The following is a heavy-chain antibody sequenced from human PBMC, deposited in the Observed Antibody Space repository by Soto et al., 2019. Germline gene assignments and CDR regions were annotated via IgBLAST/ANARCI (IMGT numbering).Heavy chain of an antibody. CDR2: ISGSGDSK. CDR3: ARRGPGTYFDY. J-gene: IGHJ4*02. CDR1: GFTFSSYA. V-gene: IGHV3-23*01. D-gene: IGHD6-13*01. Sequence: PGGSLRLSCAASGFTFSSYAMNWVRQAPGKGLEWVSVISGSGDSKYYADSVKGRFTISRDNSKNTLYLQMNSLRAEDTAVYYCARRGPGTYFDYWGQGTLVTVSS.